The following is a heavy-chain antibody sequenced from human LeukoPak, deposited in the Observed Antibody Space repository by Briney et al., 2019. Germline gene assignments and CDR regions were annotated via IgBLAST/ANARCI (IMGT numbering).Heavy chain of an antibody. J-gene: IGHJ5*02. Sequence: ASVNVSCKASVYTFTSYYMHWVRQPPGQGLEWMGIINPSGGSTRYAQKFQGRVTMTRDTSTSTVHMELSSLSSWDTAVYYCARVGLGYRYDNWFDPWGQGTLVTVSS. CDR1: VYTFTSYY. D-gene: IGHD5-18*01. CDR3: ARVGLGYRYDNWFDP. CDR2: INPSGGST. V-gene: IGHV1-46*01.